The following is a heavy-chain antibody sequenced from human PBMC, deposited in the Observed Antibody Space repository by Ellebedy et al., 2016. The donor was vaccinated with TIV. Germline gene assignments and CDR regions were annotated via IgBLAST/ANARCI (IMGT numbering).Heavy chain of an antibody. D-gene: IGHD6-6*01. CDR3: AKDHAMGSELVSQTDY. CDR1: GFTFSDYG. V-gene: IGHV3-23*01. J-gene: IGHJ4*02. CDR2: IRGTGGVT. Sequence: GESLKISCAGSGFTFSDYGLSWVRQAPGKGLEWVSSIRGTGGVTYHADSVKGRFTISRDNSKNTLYLQMNSLRADDTAIYYCAKDHAMGSELVSQTDYWGQGTLVTVSS.